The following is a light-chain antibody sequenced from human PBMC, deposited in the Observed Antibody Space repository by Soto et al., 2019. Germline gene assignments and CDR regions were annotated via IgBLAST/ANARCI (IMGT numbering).Light chain of an antibody. CDR1: QTISSW. V-gene: IGKV1-5*03. J-gene: IGKJ1*01. CDR2: KAS. CDR3: QHYNSYSEA. Sequence: DIQMTQSPSTLSGSVGDRVTITCRASQTISSWLAWYQQKPGKAPKLLIYKASTLKSGVTSRFSDSGSGTEFTLTISSLQPDDFATYYCQHYNSYSEAFGQGTKVDIK.